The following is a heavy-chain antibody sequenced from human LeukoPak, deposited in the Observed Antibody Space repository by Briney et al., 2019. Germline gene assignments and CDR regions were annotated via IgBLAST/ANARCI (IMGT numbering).Heavy chain of an antibody. Sequence: ASVKVSCKASGYTFSGYCIHWVRQAPGQGLEWMGWVNPNSSGTNYGQNFQGRVTMTRDTSIGTAYMELRGLTPDDTAVYYCARAGYYDSSGYYHPFDYWGQGIVVTVSS. CDR1: GYTFSGYC. J-gene: IGHJ4*02. V-gene: IGHV1-2*02. CDR3: ARAGYYDSSGYYHPFDY. D-gene: IGHD3-22*01. CDR2: VNPNSSGT.